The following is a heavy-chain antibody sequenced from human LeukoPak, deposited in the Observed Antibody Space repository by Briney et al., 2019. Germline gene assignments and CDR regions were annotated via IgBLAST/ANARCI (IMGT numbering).Heavy chain of an antibody. CDR2: IYYSGST. CDR1: GGSISSYY. J-gene: IGHJ5*02. D-gene: IGHD2-2*02. V-gene: IGHV4-59*01. Sequence: SETLSLTCTVSGGSISSYYWSWIRQPPGKGLEWIGYIYYSGSTNYNPSLKSRVTISVDTSKNQFSLKLSSVTAADTAVYYCARHLRYCSSTSCYSVWFDPWGQGTLVTVSS. CDR3: ARHLRYCSSTSCYSVWFDP.